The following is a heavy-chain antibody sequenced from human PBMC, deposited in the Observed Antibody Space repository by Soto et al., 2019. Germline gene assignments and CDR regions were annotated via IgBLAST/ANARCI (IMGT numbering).Heavy chain of an antibody. D-gene: IGHD5-12*01. CDR1: NGSISSGDYY. CDR3: ARGGCGDPHLFDY. CDR2: IYYSGST. J-gene: IGHJ4*02. Sequence: QVQLQESGPGLVKPSQTLSLTCTVSNGSISSGDYYWSWIRQPPGKGLEWIGYIYYSGSTYYNPSPQARVLXSXAXXTTQCSRKLSSVTAADTAVYYCARGGCGDPHLFDYWGQGTLVTVSS. V-gene: IGHV4-30-4*01.